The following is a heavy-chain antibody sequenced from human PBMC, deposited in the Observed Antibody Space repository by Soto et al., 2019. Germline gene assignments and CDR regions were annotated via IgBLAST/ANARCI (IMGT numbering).Heavy chain of an antibody. CDR1: GGSISSDY. CDR2: IYYSGST. CDR3: ARGDGSVTAGYYYYGMDV. J-gene: IGHJ6*02. Sequence: SETLSLTCTVSGGSISSDYWSWVRQPPGKGLEWIAYIYYSGSTNYNPSLKSRVTISVDTSKNQYSLKLSSVTAADTAVYYCARGDGSVTAGYYYYGMDVWGQGTTVTVSS. D-gene: IGHD1-26*01. V-gene: IGHV4-59*01.